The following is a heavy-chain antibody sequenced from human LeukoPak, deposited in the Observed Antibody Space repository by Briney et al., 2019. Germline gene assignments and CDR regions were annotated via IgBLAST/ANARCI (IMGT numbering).Heavy chain of an antibody. V-gene: IGHV3-53*01. D-gene: IGHD3-10*01. CDR2: IYSGGLT. CDR1: GFTVSGSY. J-gene: IGHJ4*02. CDR3: ARDPHYYGSGSYSY. Sequence: PGGSLRLSCAASGFTVSGSYMIWVRQAPGKGLEWVSVIYSGGLTYYADSVKGRSTISRDNSKNTLYLQMNSLRAEDTAVYYCARDPHYYGSGSYSYWGQGTLVTVSS.